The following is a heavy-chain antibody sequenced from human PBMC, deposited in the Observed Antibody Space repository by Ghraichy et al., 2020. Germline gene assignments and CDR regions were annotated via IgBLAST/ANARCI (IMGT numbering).Heavy chain of an antibody. D-gene: IGHD2-2*01. V-gene: IGHV1-69*04. CDR1: GGSFSNYA. Sequence: SVKVSCQASGGSFSNYAITWVRQAPGQGLEWMGRIIPILGLANNAQKFQGRVTITADKSTSTAFMEVSSLRSEDTAVYYCARDILPDVMTPQPSDVWGQGTMVTVSS. CDR2: IIPILGLA. J-gene: IGHJ3*01. CDR3: ARDILPDVMTPQPSDV.